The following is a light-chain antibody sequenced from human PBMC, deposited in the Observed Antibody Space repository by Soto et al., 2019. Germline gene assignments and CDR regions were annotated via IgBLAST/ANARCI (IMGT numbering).Light chain of an antibody. Sequence: EIVLTQSPDTLSLSPGESATLSCRASQSVRSSYLAWYQQTPGQTPRLLIYAASSRATGIPDRFSGSGSGTDFSLTISRLEAEDFAVYYCQQYGSSPRTFGQGTKVE. CDR2: AAS. CDR1: QSVRSSY. V-gene: IGKV3-20*01. CDR3: QQYGSSPRT. J-gene: IGKJ1*01.